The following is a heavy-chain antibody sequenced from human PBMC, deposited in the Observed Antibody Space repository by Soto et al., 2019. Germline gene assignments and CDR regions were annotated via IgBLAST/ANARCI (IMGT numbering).Heavy chain of an antibody. CDR1: GGSVSSGSYY. CDR3: ARAGFIVGAIL. CDR2: IFYSGSA. D-gene: IGHD1-26*01. V-gene: IGHV4-61*01. Sequence: PXETLSLTCTVAGGSVSSGSYYWSWIRQPPGKGLEYIGYIFYSGSANYNPSLKSRVTMSVDTSKNQFSLMLSSVTAADTAVYYCARAGFIVGAILWGQGPLVTVSS. J-gene: IGHJ4*02.